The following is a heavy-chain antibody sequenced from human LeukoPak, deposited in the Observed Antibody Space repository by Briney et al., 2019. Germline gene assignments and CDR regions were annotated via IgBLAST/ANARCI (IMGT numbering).Heavy chain of an antibody. J-gene: IGHJ6*03. Sequence: GGSLRLSCTASGFTFGDYAMSWFRQAPGKGLEWVGFIRSKAYGGTTEYAASVKGRFTISRDDSKSIAYLQMNSLKTEDTAVYYCTREHCSGGSCYSGDYYYYMDVWGKGTTVTVSS. D-gene: IGHD2-15*01. CDR2: IRSKAYGGTT. CDR3: TREHCSGGSCYSGDYYYYMDV. CDR1: GFTFGDYA. V-gene: IGHV3-49*03.